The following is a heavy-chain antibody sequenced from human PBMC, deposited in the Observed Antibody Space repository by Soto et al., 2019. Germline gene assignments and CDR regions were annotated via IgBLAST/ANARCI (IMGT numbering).Heavy chain of an antibody. CDR2: IIPIFGTA. J-gene: IGHJ6*02. D-gene: IGHD2-15*01. CDR3: ARHQSDCSGGSCYSGYYYYGMDV. V-gene: IGHV1-69*13. CDR1: GGTFSSYA. Sequence: SVKVSCKASGGTFSSYAISWVRQAPGHGLEWMGGIIPIFGTANYAQKFQGRVTITADESTSTAYMELSSLRSEDTAVYYCARHQSDCSGGSCYSGYYYYGMDVWGQGTTVTVSS.